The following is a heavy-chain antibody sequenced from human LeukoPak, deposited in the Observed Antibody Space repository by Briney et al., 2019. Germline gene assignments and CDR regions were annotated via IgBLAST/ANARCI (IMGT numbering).Heavy chain of an antibody. D-gene: IGHD1-7*01. CDR1: GYTFTSYG. CDR3: ARHRVLERKNYLLGRENYYYYYMDV. CDR2: ISAYNGNT. Sequence: GASVKVSCKASGYTFTSYGISWVRQAPGQGLEWMGWISAYNGNTNYAQKLQGRVTMTTDTSTSTAYMELRSLRSDDTAVYYCARHRVLERKNYLLGRENYYYYYMDVWGKGTTVTVSS. J-gene: IGHJ6*03. V-gene: IGHV1-18*01.